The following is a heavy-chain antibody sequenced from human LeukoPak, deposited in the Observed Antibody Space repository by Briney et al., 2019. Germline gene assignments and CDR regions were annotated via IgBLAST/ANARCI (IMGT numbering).Heavy chain of an antibody. V-gene: IGHV4-4*09. D-gene: IGHD1-1*01. CDR3: ARGVGLTQGGTFDY. CDR2: IYHSGST. CDR1: GGSISSYY. Sequence: SETLSLTCTVSGGSISSYYWSWIRQPPGKGPEWIGSIYHSGSTHYNSSLKSRVTISVDTSKNQLSLKLSSVTAADTAVYYCARGVGLTQGGTFDYWGQGTLATVSS. J-gene: IGHJ4*02.